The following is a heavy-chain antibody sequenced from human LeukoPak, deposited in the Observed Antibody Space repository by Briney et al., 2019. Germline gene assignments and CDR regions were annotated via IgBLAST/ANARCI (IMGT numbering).Heavy chain of an antibody. CDR2: IYYSGST. Sequence: PSETLSLTCTVSGGSISSSSYYWGWIRQPPGKGLEWIGYIYYSGSTNYNPSLKSRVTISIDTSKNQFSLKLNSVTAADTAVYYCAREVSDYGGNWFDPWGQGTLVTVSS. V-gene: IGHV4-61*01. D-gene: IGHD4/OR15-4a*01. CDR1: GGSISSSSYY. CDR3: AREVSDYGGNWFDP. J-gene: IGHJ5*02.